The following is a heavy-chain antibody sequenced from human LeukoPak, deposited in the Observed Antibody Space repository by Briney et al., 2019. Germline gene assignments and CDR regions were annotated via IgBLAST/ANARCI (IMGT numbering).Heavy chain of an antibody. CDR1: GFTFSNYG. CDR3: ATGATSGSEAFDI. J-gene: IGHJ3*02. Sequence: PGRSLRLPCAASGFTFSNYGMHWVRQAPGKGLEWVAVIWFDGINKYYADSVKGRFTISRDNSKNTLFLQMNSLRAEDTAVYYCATGATSGSEAFDIWGQGTMVTVSS. CDR2: IWFDGINK. V-gene: IGHV3-33*01. D-gene: IGHD1-26*01.